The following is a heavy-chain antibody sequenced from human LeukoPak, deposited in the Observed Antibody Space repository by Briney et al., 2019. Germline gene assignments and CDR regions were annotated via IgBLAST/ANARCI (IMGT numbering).Heavy chain of an antibody. Sequence: SETLSLTCTVSGGSISSGDYYWSWIRQPPGKGLEWIGYIYYSGSTYYNPSLKSRVTISVDTSKNQFSLKLSSVTAADTAVYYCARDFVEQLVSWYYYMDVWGKGTTVTVSS. D-gene: IGHD6-6*01. CDR3: ARDFVEQLVSWYYYMDV. CDR2: IYYSGST. J-gene: IGHJ6*03. CDR1: GGSISSGDYY. V-gene: IGHV4-30-4*02.